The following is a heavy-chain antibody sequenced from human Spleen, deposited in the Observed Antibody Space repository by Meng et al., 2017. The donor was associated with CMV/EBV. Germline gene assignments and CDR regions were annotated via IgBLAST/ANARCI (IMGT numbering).Heavy chain of an antibody. Sequence: GESLKISCAASGFTFSTYDMHWVRQTTGKGLEWVSATGTHGDTYYADSVKGRFTVSREDAKNSFYLQMNSLRAEDTAVYYCARGPSEQSAYLDYWGQGTLVTVSS. CDR1: GFTFSTYD. CDR2: TGTHGDT. V-gene: IGHV3-13*01. J-gene: IGHJ4*02. D-gene: IGHD1/OR15-1a*01. CDR3: ARGPSEQSAYLDY.